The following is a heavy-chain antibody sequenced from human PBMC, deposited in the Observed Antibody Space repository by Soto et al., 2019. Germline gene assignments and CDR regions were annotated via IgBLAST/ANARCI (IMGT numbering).Heavy chain of an antibody. CDR2: ISGSGGTT. J-gene: IGHJ4*02. Sequence: EVQLSESGGGLVQPGGSLRLSCAASGFTFSTYAMSWVRQAPGKGLEWVSAISGSGGTTYYAGSVKGRFTISRDNSKNTLSLQMNSRRAEDTAVYYCAKERDSRGYFDYWGQGTLVTVSS. CDR1: GFTFSTYA. D-gene: IGHD3-22*01. CDR3: AKERDSRGYFDY. V-gene: IGHV3-23*01.